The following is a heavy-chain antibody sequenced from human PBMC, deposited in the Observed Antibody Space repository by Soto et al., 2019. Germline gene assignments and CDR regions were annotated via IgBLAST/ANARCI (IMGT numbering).Heavy chain of an antibody. CDR3: AHKGYGDYPLDY. J-gene: IGHJ4*02. Sequence: SGPTLVNPTQTLTLTCTFSGFSLTTSGVSVGWIRQPPGKALEWLALIYWDNDNRYSPSLKSRLTITKDTSKNQVVLTVTNMDPVDTATYYCAHKGYGDYPLDYWGQGTLVTVSS. D-gene: IGHD4-17*01. CDR1: GFSLTTSGVS. CDR2: IYWDNDN. V-gene: IGHV2-5*02.